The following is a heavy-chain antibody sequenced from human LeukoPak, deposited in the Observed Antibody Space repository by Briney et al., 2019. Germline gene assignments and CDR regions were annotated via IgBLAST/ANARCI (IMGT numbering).Heavy chain of an antibody. J-gene: IGHJ5*02. Sequence: SETLSLTCTVSGGSISSYYWSWIRQPPGKGLGWIGYIYYSGRTNYNPSLKSRVTISVDTSKNQFSLKLSSVTAAETVVYYCARGEGELYDNWFDPWGQGNLVSVSS. D-gene: IGHD1-7*01. CDR1: GGSISSYY. CDR2: IYYSGRT. CDR3: ARGEGELYDNWFDP. V-gene: IGHV4-59*01.